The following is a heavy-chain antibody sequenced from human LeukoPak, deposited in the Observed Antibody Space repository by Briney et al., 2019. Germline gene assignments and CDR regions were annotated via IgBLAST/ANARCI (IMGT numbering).Heavy chain of an antibody. CDR1: GGTFSSYA. CDR2: IIPIFGTA. J-gene: IGHJ4*02. Sequence: SVKVSCKASGGTFSSYAISWVRQAPGQGLEWMGGIIPIFGTANYAQKFQGRVTITADKSTSTAYMELSSLRSEDTAVYYCARDVPGGGSGSYNDYWGQETLVTVSS. D-gene: IGHD3-10*01. CDR3: ARDVPGGGSGSYNDY. V-gene: IGHV1-69*06.